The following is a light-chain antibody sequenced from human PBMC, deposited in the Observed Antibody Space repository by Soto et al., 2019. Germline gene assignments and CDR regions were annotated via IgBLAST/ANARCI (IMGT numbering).Light chain of an antibody. J-gene: IGKJ1*01. CDR1: QTISSW. Sequence: DIQMPQSPSSLSASVGDRVTITCRASQTISSWLAWYQQKPGKAPKLLIYKASTLKSGVPSRFSGSGSGTEFTLTISSLQPDDFATYNCEQYNSYSRTFGQGSK. CDR3: EQYNSYSRT. CDR2: KAS. V-gene: IGKV1-5*03.